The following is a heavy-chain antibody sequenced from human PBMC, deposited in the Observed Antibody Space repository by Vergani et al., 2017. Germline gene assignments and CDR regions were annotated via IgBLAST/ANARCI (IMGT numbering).Heavy chain of an antibody. Sequence: EVQLLESGGGLVQPGGSLRLSCAASGFTFSSYWMSWVRQAPGKGLEWVANIKQDGSEKYYVDSVKGRFTISRDKAKNSLYLQMNSLRAEDTAVYYCARDELVVQGVPYWYFDLWGRGTLVTVSS. D-gene: IGHD1-1*01. CDR3: ARDELVVQGVPYWYFDL. V-gene: IGHV3-7*03. CDR1: GFTFSSYW. J-gene: IGHJ2*01. CDR2: IKQDGSEK.